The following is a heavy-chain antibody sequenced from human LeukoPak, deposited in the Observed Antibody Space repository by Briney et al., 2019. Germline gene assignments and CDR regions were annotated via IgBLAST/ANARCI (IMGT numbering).Heavy chain of an antibody. D-gene: IGHD3-22*01. CDR2: ISAYNGST. J-gene: IGHJ4*02. CDR1: GYTFTCYG. V-gene: IGHV1-18*01. CDR3: ARDLPLCSGYPFDY. Sequence: ASVKVSCKASGYTFTCYGITWVRQAPGQGLEGMGWISAYNGSTNYAQRLKGRVTMTTDTSTSTAYMELRSLRSEDTAVYYWARDLPLCSGYPFDYWGQGTLVTVSS.